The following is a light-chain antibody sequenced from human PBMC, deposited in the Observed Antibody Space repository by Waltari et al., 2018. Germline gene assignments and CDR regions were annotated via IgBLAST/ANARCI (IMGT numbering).Light chain of an antibody. CDR2: GAS. CDR1: QSVGTF. V-gene: IGKV3-20*01. Sequence: LSCRASQSVGTFLVWYQQKPGQAPRLLIQGASARATGTPDRFSGSGSGTDFSLTSRLEPEDFAVYYCQHYVRLPVTFGQGTKVEI. J-gene: IGKJ1*01. CDR3: QHYVRLPVT.